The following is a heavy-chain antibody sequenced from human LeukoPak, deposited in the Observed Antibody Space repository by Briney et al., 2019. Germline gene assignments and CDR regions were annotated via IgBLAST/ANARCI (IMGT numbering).Heavy chain of an antibody. J-gene: IGHJ4*02. D-gene: IGHD3-16*02. CDR1: GFTFSNAW. V-gene: IGHV3-15*01. Sequence: GGSLRLSCAASGFTFSNAWMSWVRQAPGKGLEWVGRIKSKTDGGTTDYAAPVKVRFTISRDDSKNTLYLQMNSLKTEDTAVYYCTTGITFGGVIVTLFDYWGQGTLVTVSS. CDR2: IKSKTDGGTT. CDR3: TTGITFGGVIVTLFDY.